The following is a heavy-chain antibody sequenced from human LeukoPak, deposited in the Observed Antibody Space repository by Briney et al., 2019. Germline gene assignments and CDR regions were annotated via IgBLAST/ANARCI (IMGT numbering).Heavy chain of an antibody. Sequence: SETLSLTCAVYGGSFSGYYWSWIRQPPGKGLEWIREINHSGSTNYKPSLKSRVTISVDTSKNQVSLKMTAVTAADTAVYYCARQRLADDGFDVWGQGTMVIVSS. CDR2: INHSGST. J-gene: IGHJ3*01. CDR3: ARQRLADDGFDV. D-gene: IGHD6-19*01. CDR1: GGSFSGYY. V-gene: IGHV4-34*01.